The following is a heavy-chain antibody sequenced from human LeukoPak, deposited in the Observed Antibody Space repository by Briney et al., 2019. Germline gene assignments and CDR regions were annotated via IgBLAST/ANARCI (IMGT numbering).Heavy chain of an antibody. CDR3: MRHASGEPPRY. V-gene: IGHV4-39*01. CDR2: IHLTGTP. J-gene: IGHJ4*02. CDR1: GASISTNTHY. Sequence: SETPSLTCIVSGASISTNTHYWGWVRQPPGKGLEWIASIHLTGTPYYNPSLKSRVTISVDTSKNQFSLQFSSVIAADTAVYYCMRHASGEPPRYWGQGTLVTASS. D-gene: IGHD7-27*01.